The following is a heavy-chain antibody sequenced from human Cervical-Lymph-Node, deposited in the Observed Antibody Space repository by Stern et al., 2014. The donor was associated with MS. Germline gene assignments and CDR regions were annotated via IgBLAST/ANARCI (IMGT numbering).Heavy chain of an antibody. D-gene: IGHD3-10*01. J-gene: IGHJ5*02. CDR3: ARGPRSSITMAWNFDP. CDR2: IYFTGHT. V-gene: IGHV4-31*03. Sequence: QVQLVQSGPGLVKPSQTLSLTCRVSGGSMTNGGYYWSWIRPPPGKALVLIGSIYFTGHTYYNPSLRRRAILSVHTYPNRFSLNLNSVTAAYTSVYYCARGPRSSITMAWNFDPWGRGTLVTVSS. CDR1: GGSMTNGGYY.